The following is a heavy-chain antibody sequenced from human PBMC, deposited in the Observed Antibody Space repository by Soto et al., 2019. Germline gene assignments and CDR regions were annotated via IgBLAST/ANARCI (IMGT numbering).Heavy chain of an antibody. CDR3: ARTTSHNRYYMDV. CDR2: TYYRTRWYY. D-gene: IGHD1-1*01. CDR1: GGSVSSNSAA. J-gene: IGHJ6*03. Sequence: PSQTLSLTCVISGGSVSSNSAAWNWIRQSPSRGLEWLGRTYYRTRWYYDYAVSVRSRITVNPDTSKNQFSLQLTSVTPEDTAVYYGARTTSHNRYYMDVWGKGTTVTVSS. V-gene: IGHV6-1*01.